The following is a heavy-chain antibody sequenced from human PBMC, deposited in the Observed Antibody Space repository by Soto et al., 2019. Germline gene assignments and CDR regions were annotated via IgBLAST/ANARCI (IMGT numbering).Heavy chain of an antibody. Sequence: ESGGGVVQPGRSLRLSCAASGFTFSSFAMHWVRQAPGKGLEWVAVISYDGSNKYYADSVKGRFTISRDSSKNTLYLQMNSLRAEDTAVYYCARGFGTVTTAWFDPWGQGTLVTVSS. CDR3: ARGFGTVTTAWFDP. CDR1: GFTFSSFA. J-gene: IGHJ5*02. D-gene: IGHD4-4*01. V-gene: IGHV3-30-3*01. CDR2: ISYDGSNK.